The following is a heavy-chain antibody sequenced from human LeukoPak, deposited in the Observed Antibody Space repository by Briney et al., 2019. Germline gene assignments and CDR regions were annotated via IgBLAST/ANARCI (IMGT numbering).Heavy chain of an antibody. CDR2: INPSGGST. CDR3: ARDQGGVNWFDP. Sequence: ASVKVSCKASGYIFTSYYMHWVRQAPGQGLEWMGIINPSGGSTSYAQKFQGRVTMTRDTSTSTVYMELSSLRSEDTAVYYCARDQGGVNWFDPWGQGTLVTVSS. V-gene: IGHV1-46*01. D-gene: IGHD3-3*01. CDR1: GYIFTSYY. J-gene: IGHJ5*02.